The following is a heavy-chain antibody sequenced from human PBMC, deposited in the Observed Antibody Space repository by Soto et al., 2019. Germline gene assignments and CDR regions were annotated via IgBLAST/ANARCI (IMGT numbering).Heavy chain of an antibody. Sequence: QVQLVQSGAEVKKPGASVKVSCKASGYTFTSYDINWVRQATGQGLEYLGWMNPNSGNTGYVQKFQGRVTMTRDTHRSTAYMELSSLRSEDTAVYFCARGVKYGAYSRWFDPWGQGTLVTVSS. D-gene: IGHD4-17*01. V-gene: IGHV1-8*01. J-gene: IGHJ5*02. CDR3: ARGVKYGAYSRWFDP. CDR2: MNPNSGNT. CDR1: GYTFTSYD.